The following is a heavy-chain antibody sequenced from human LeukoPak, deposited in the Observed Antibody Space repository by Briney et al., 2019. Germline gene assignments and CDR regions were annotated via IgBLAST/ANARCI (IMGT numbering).Heavy chain of an antibody. Sequence: PSETLSLTCTVSGGSVSSPNYYWTWIRQPPGKGLEWIGYIYYSGSTNYNPSLKSRVTISVDTSKNQFSLKLSSVTAADTAVYYCARHGTSGTNLNWFDPWGQGTLVTVSS. D-gene: IGHD1-1*01. CDR1: GGSVSSPNYY. CDR2: IYYSGST. V-gene: IGHV4-61*01. CDR3: ARHGTSGTNLNWFDP. J-gene: IGHJ5*02.